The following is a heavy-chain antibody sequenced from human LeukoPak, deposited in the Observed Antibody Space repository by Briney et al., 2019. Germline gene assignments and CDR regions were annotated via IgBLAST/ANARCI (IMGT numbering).Heavy chain of an antibody. CDR3: AKARPYGDYVYDAFDI. CDR1: GFTFDDYA. Sequence: PGGSLRLSCAASGFTFDDYAMHWVRQPPGKGLEWISGISWNSGRIDYAGSVKGRFTISRDNAKNSLYLQMNSLRAEDTALYYCAKARPYGDYVYDAFDIWGQGTMVTVSS. CDR2: ISWNSGRI. D-gene: IGHD4-17*01. J-gene: IGHJ3*02. V-gene: IGHV3-9*01.